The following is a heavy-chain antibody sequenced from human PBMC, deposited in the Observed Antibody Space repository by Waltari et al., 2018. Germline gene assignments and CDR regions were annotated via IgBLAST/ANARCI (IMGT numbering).Heavy chain of an antibody. CDR2: IKQDGSTK. CDR1: GFTFSTYW. CDR3: GRDRGWRQHDY. V-gene: IGHV3-7*01. D-gene: IGHD5-12*01. Sequence: EVQLVESGGGLVQPGGSLRLSCAASGFTFSTYWMGWVRQAPGKGLEWGANIKQDGSTKYYVDSVKGRFTISRDNAKNSLYLQMNSLRAEDTAVYYCGRDRGWRQHDYWGQGTLVTVSS. J-gene: IGHJ4*02.